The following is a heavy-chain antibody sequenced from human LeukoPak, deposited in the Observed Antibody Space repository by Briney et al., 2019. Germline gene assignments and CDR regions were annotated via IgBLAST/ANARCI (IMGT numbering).Heavy chain of an antibody. D-gene: IGHD3-10*01. J-gene: IGHJ3*02. CDR3: ARGAATMVRGATRGAFDI. V-gene: IGHV3-21*01. Sequence: GGSLRLSCAASGFTFSSYSMNWVRQAPGKGLEWVSSISSSSSYIYYADSVKGRFTISRDNAKNSLYLQMNSLRAEDTAVYYCARGAATMVRGATRGAFDIWGQGTMVTVPS. CDR2: ISSSSSYI. CDR1: GFTFSSYS.